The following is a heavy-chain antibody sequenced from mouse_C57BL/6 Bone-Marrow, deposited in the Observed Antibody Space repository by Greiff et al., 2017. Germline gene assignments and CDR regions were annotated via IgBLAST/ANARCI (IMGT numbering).Heavy chain of an antibody. V-gene: IGHV2-2*01. CDR2: IWSGGST. CDR1: GFSLTSYG. Sequence: QVQLQQSGPGLVQPSQSLSITCTVSGFSLTSYGVHWVRQSPGKGLEWLGVIWSGGSTDYNAAFISRLSISKDNSKSQVFFKMNSLQADDTAIYXCARALYDGYSLYYFDYWGQGTTLTVSS. J-gene: IGHJ2*01. CDR3: ARALYDGYSLYYFDY. D-gene: IGHD2-3*01.